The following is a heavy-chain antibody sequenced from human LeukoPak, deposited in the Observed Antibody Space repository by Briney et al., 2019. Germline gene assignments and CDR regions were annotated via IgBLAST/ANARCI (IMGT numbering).Heavy chain of an antibody. J-gene: IGHJ4*02. Sequence: ASVKVSCKASGYTFTNYGISWVRQAPGQGLEWMGWISANNGNRNYALRLQDRVSMTTDTSTSTAYMELRSLRSDDTAVYYCARQGYGGHSRGAADYWGQGTLVTVSS. CDR2: ISANNGNR. CDR1: GYTFTNYG. V-gene: IGHV1-18*01. D-gene: IGHD4-23*01. CDR3: ARQGYGGHSRGAADY.